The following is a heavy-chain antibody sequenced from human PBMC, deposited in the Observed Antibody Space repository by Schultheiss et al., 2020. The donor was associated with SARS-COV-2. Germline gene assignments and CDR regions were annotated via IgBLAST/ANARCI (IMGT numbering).Heavy chain of an antibody. CDR3: AKVGSILWWCSYDY. D-gene: IGHD2-21*01. CDR2: IGTAGDT. CDR1: GFTFSSYS. J-gene: IGHJ4*02. Sequence: GGSLRLSCAASGFTFSSYSMNWVRQATGKGLEWVSAIGTAGDTYYPGSVKGRFTISRDNSKNTLYLQMNSLRAEDTAVYYCAKVGSILWWCSYDYWGQGTLVTVSS. V-gene: IGHV3-13*01.